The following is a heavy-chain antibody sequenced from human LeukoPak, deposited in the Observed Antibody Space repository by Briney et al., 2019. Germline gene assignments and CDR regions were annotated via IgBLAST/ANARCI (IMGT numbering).Heavy chain of an antibody. V-gene: IGHV4-4*07. J-gene: IGHJ5*02. D-gene: IGHD1/OR15-1a*01. Sequence: PSETLSLTCVVSGGSVSSYYWSWIRQSAGKGLERIGRIFTSGNTNYNPSLKSRVTMSVDTSKNQLSLKLSSVTAADTAVYYCARDGNWNIPRFDPWGQGTLVTVSS. CDR3: ARDGNWNIPRFDP. CDR2: IFTSGNT. CDR1: GGSVSSYY.